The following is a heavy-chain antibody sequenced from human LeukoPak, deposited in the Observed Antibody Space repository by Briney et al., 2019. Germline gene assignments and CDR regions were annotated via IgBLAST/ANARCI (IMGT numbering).Heavy chain of an antibody. V-gene: IGHV4-34*01. CDR2: INHSGST. J-gene: IGHJ5*02. D-gene: IGHD3-10*01. Sequence: SETLSLTCAVYGGSFTGYYWSWIRQPPGKGLEWIGEINHSGSTNYNPSLKSRVTISVDTSKNQFSLKLSSVTAADTAVYYCARDYYGSGPIRFDPWGQGTLVTVSS. CDR1: GGSFTGYY. CDR3: ARDYYGSGPIRFDP.